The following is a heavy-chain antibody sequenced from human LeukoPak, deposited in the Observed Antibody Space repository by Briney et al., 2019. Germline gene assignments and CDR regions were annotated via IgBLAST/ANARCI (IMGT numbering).Heavy chain of an antibody. V-gene: IGHV3-21*01. Sequence: GGSLRLSCAASGFTFISYSMNWVRPAPGKGLEWVSSISSSSSYIYYADSVKGRFTISRDNAKNSLYLQMNSLRAEDTAVYYCARAVYDILTGYYSGPYWFDPWGQGTLVTVSS. J-gene: IGHJ5*02. D-gene: IGHD3-9*01. CDR1: GFTFISYS. CDR2: ISSSSSYI. CDR3: ARAVYDILTGYYSGPYWFDP.